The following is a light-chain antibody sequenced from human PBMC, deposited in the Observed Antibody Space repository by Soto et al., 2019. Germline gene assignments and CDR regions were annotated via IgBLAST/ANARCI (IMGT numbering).Light chain of an antibody. CDR1: TSNIGAGYG. Sequence: QSVLTQPPSVSGAPGQGVTISFTGGTSNIGAGYGVHRYQLLPQTAPRLLIYTDYQRPSGVPDRFSGSKSGTSASLAISGLQSEDEADYYCASWDDSLNGGVVGGGTQLTVL. J-gene: IGLJ3*02. V-gene: IGLV1-40*01. CDR2: TDY. CDR3: ASWDDSLNGGV.